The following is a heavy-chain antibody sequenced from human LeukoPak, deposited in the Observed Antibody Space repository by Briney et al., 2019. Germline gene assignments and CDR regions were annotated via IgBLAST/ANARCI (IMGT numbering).Heavy chain of an antibody. Sequence: GGSLRLSCAASGFTFNDYYMSWIRQAPGKGLEWLSYINISGTNTHYADSVKGRFTISRDNAKKSLYLEMNNLRAEDTAVYYCATDGAGFDTWGQGVLVTVYS. J-gene: IGHJ5*02. D-gene: IGHD1-26*01. CDR2: INISGTNT. CDR1: GFTFNDYY. V-gene: IGHV3-11*01. CDR3: ATDGAGFDT.